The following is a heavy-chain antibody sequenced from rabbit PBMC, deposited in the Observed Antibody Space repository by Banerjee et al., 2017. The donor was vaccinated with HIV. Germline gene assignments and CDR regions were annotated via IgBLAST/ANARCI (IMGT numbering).Heavy chain of an antibody. D-gene: IGHD6-1*01. CDR1: GFDFSTSYW. V-gene: IGHV1S45*01. CDR2: VHGGDSGDT. CDR3: ARGYGYSGYAYAYVL. Sequence: QEQLVESGGGLVQPEESLTLTCKASGFDFSTSYWICWVRQAPGKELEWITCVHGGDSGDTYYATWAKGRFTISSASSTTVTLQMTSLTAADTATYFCARGYGYSGYAYAYVLWGPGTLVTVS. J-gene: IGHJ4*01.